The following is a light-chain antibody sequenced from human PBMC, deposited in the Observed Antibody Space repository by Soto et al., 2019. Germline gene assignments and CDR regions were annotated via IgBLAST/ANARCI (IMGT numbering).Light chain of an antibody. CDR2: VAS. CDR1: QSVSSN. Sequence: EIVMTQSPATLSVSPGERATLSCRASQSVSSNLACYQQKPDQTPKLLIYVASTRATAIPARFSGSGSGTEFTLTISSLQSEDFAVYYCQQYNVWPLTFGGGTKVEFK. CDR3: QQYNVWPLT. J-gene: IGKJ4*01. V-gene: IGKV3-15*01.